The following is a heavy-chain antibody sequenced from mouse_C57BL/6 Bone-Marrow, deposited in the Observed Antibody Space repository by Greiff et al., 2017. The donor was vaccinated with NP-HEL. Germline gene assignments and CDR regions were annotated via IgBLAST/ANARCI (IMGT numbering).Heavy chain of an antibody. J-gene: IGHJ4*01. V-gene: IGHV5-17*01. CDR3: ARPYYGNPYYAMDY. Sequence: EVKLMESGGGLVKPGGSLKLSCAASGFTFSDYGMHWVRQAPEKGLEWVAYISSGSSTIYYADTVKGRFTISRDTAKNTLFLQMTSLRSEDTAMYYCARPYYGNPYYAMDYWGQGTSVTVSS. D-gene: IGHD2-10*01. CDR1: GFTFSDYG. CDR2: ISSGSSTI.